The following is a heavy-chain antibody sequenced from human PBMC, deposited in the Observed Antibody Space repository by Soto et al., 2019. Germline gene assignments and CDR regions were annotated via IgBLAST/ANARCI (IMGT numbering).Heavy chain of an antibody. CDR1: GFTFNSYG. D-gene: IGHD3-3*01. CDR2: ISHDGSKT. V-gene: IGHV3-30*03. J-gene: IGHJ4*02. Sequence: LRLSCAASGFTFNSYGIHWVRQAPGKGLEWVAVISHDGSKTNYADSVKGRVTISRDNSKDTVYLQMNSLRAEDTAVYFCARLGGYYQALDHWSQGTLVTVSS. CDR3: ARLGGYYQALDH.